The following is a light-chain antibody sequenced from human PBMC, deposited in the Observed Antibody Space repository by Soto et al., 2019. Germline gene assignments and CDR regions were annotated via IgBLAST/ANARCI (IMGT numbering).Light chain of an antibody. Sequence: QSALTQPASVSGSPGQSITFSCTGTSSDVGSYNYVSWYQHHPGKAPKLMIYDVSNRPSGVSTRFSGSKSGNTASLTISGLQAEDEADYYCAAWDDSLTGDVFGTGTKLTVL. CDR3: AAWDDSLTGDV. CDR2: DVS. V-gene: IGLV2-14*03. J-gene: IGLJ1*01. CDR1: SSDVGSYNY.